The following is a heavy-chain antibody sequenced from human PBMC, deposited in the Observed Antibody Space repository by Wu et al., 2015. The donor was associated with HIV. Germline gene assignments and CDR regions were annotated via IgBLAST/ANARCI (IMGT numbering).Heavy chain of an antibody. V-gene: IGHV1-69*13. D-gene: IGHD3-16*01. CDR3: ARALRPLGIDYYYYMDV. Sequence: QVQLVQSGAEVKKPGSSVKVSCKASGGTFINNAVNWVRQAPGEGLEWMGRITPLSGRPNYAQRFQGRLTIAADESTTTVYMELSSLKSDDTAVYYCARALRPLGIDYYYYMDVWGKGTTVTVSS. CDR2: ITPLSGRP. CDR1: GGTFINNA. J-gene: IGHJ6*03.